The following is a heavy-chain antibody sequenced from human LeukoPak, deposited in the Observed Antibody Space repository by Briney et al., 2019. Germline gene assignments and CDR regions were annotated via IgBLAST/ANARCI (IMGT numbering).Heavy chain of an antibody. CDR2: VGHGDGTT. J-gene: IGHJ4*02. V-gene: IGHV1-24*01. CDR3: ATGAIVFDY. D-gene: IGHD3-22*01. Sequence: RASVRVSCKVSGVTLSKISIDWVRQAHGKGLEWMGRVGHGDGTTIHAQKFQGRFNMTVDTATDTAYMQMSSLMSEDTAIYYCATGAIVFDYWGQGTLVTVSS. CDR1: GVTLSKIS.